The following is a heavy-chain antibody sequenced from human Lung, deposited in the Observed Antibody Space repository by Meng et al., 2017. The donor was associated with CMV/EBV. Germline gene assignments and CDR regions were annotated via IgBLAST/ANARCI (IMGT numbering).Heavy chain of an antibody. J-gene: IGHJ4*02. CDR2: VVYSGTT. V-gene: IGHV4-39*01. D-gene: IGHD1-14*01. Sequence: WGPGLVKPSETLSLPCHVSGGSIRSSSYYWAWIRQPPGEGLVWIGSVVYSGTTYYPSSLKSRVAISVDTSKNQFSLNLSSVTAADTAVYYCARHHHSPTFDYWGQGTLVTVSS. CDR3: ARHHHSPTFDY. CDR1: GGSIRSSSYY.